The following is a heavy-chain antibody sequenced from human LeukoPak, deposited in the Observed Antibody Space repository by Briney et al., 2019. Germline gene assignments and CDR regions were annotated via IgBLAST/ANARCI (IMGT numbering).Heavy chain of an antibody. Sequence: GDSLKISCTGSGYSFAAYWIGWVRQTPGKGLERMGIIYPGDSDTRYSPSFQGQVTISADKSISTAYLQWSSLKASDTAVYYCARRVPTPYCSGSSCYYYGMDVWGQGTTVTVSS. CDR3: ARRVPTPYCSGSSCYYYGMDV. CDR1: GYSFAAYW. J-gene: IGHJ6*02. CDR2: IYPGDSDT. V-gene: IGHV5-51*01. D-gene: IGHD2-2*01.